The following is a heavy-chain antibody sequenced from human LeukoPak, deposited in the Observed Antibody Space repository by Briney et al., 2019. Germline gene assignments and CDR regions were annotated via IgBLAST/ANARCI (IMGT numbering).Heavy chain of an antibody. CDR3: ARPSGGVGATTRLDH. D-gene: IGHD1-26*01. J-gene: IGHJ4*02. V-gene: IGHV1-69*05. Sequence: SVKVSCKASGGTFSSYAISWVRQAPGQGLEWMGGIIPIFGTANYAQKFQGRVTITTDESTSTAYMELSSLRSEDTAVYYCARPSGGVGATTRLDHWGQGTLVTVSS. CDR2: IIPIFGTA. CDR1: GGTFSSYA.